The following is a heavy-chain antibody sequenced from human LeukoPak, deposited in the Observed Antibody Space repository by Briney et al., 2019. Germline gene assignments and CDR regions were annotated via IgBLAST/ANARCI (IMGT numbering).Heavy chain of an antibody. J-gene: IGHJ3*02. CDR3: AKTIAAQLTDAFDI. CDR2: ISAYNGNT. D-gene: IGHD6-25*01. Sequence: ASVKVSCKASGYTFTSYGISWVRQAPGQGLEWMGWISAYNGNTNYAQKLQGRVTMTTDTSTSTAYMELRSLRAEDKALYYCAKTIAAQLTDAFDIWGQGTMVTVSS. CDR1: GYTFTSYG. V-gene: IGHV1-18*01.